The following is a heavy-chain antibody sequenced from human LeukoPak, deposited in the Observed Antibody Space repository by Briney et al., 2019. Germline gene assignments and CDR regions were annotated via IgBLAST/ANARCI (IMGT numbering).Heavy chain of an antibody. V-gene: IGHV3-23*01. CDR1: GFTFSSNG. CDR3: AKTNGYYDL. D-gene: IGHD3-22*01. J-gene: IGHJ4*02. Sequence: PGGSLTLSCAASGFTFSSNGMSWVRKAPGKGLEWVSSISGSGDKTYYADSVKGRFTISRDNSKSTMYLQMNSLRAEDTAVYHCAKTNGYYDLWGQGTLVIVSS. CDR2: ISGSGDKT.